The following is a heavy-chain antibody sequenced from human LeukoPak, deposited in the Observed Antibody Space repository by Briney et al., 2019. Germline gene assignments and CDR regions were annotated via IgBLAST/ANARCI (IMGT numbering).Heavy chain of an antibody. Sequence: GGSLRLSCSASGFSFSDYDMNWFRQAPGKGLEWFSSISGRSSHVYYGDSVKGRFSISRDNAMNSVFLQMNSLGVDGTAVYYCGRAFPPLRTASAGDLWGQGTLVTVSS. J-gene: IGHJ4*02. CDR1: GFSFSDYD. V-gene: IGHV3-21*01. CDR3: GRAFPPLRTASAGDL. D-gene: IGHD3-16*01. CDR2: ISGRSSHV.